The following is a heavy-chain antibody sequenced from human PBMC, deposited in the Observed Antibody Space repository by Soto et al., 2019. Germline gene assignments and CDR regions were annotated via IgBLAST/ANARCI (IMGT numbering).Heavy chain of an antibody. CDR3: ARIHYCDSSGYYRAFDY. Sequence: SETLSLTCTVSGCSISSGGYYWSWIRQHPGKGLEWIGYIYYSGSTYYNPSLKSRVTISVDTSKNQFSLKLSSVTAADTAVYYCARIHYCDSSGYYRAFDYWGQGTLVTVSS. D-gene: IGHD3-22*01. J-gene: IGHJ4*02. V-gene: IGHV4-31*03. CDR1: GCSISSGGYY. CDR2: IYYSGST.